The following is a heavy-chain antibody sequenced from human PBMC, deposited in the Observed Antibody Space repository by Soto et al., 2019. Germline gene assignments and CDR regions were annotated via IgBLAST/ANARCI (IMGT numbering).Heavy chain of an antibody. CDR1: GFTFNNYW. CDR2: INGDGSNT. Sequence: EVQLVESGGGLVQPGGSLRLSCAASGFTFNNYWLHWVRQAPGKGLVWVSRINGDGSNTNYADAVTGRFTISRDNAKNTVYLQMNSLRAEDTAVYYCERGARGLSYMDVWGKGTTVTVSS. V-gene: IGHV3-74*01. J-gene: IGHJ6*03. CDR3: ERGARGLSYMDV.